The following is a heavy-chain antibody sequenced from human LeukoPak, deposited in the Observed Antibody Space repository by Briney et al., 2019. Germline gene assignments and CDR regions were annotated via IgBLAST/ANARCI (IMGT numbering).Heavy chain of an antibody. J-gene: IGHJ4*02. CDR1: GGSLSGYY. Sequence: SETLSLTCAVYGGSLSGYYWSWIRQPPGKGLEWIGEIDQSGSTNYNPSLKSRVTMPIDTSKNQFSLKLSSVTAADTAVYYCARGLVAHVGLWNYWGQGTLVTVSS. D-gene: IGHD2-15*01. CDR2: IDQSGST. CDR3: ARGLVAHVGLWNY. V-gene: IGHV4-34*01.